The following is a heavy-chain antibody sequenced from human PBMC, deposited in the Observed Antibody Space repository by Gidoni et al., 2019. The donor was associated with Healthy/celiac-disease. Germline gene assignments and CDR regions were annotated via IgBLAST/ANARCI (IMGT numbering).Heavy chain of an antibody. Sequence: QLQLQESGRGQVKQSETPSLACTVSGGDIRSSSSYWGWSRQPPGKGLGWIGCIYYSWSTYYIPSLKRRVTISVDTSKYQFSLKLSSVTAADTAVYYCARHTYGSGSYYLVYWGQGTLVTVSS. CDR3: ARHTYGSGSYYLVY. D-gene: IGHD3-10*01. CDR2: IYYSWST. CDR1: GGDIRSSSSY. V-gene: IGHV4-39*01. J-gene: IGHJ4*02.